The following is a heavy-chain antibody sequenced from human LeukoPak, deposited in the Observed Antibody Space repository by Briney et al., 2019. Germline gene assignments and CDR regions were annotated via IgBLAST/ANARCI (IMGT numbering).Heavy chain of an antibody. CDR2: ISYDGSNK. J-gene: IGHJ3*02. D-gene: IGHD3-16*01. CDR3: ARDLSTDYVWGSHFGTSDAFDI. Sequence: PGRSLRLSCAASGFTFSSYAMHWVRQAPGKGLEWVAVISYDGSNKYYADSVKGRFTISRDNSKNTLYLQMNSLRAEDTAVYYCARDLSTDYVWGSHFGTSDAFDIWGQGTMVTVSS. V-gene: IGHV3-30-3*01. CDR1: GFTFSSYA.